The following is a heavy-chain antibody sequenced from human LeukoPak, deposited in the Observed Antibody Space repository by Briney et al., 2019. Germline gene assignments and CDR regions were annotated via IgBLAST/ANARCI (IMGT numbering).Heavy chain of an antibody. D-gene: IGHD1-26*01. CDR3: AKPRGESRGASNY. V-gene: IGHV3-23*01. CDR1: GFSFSSYA. CDR2: ISGSGDAT. Sequence: PGGSLRLSCAASGFSFSSYAMNWVRQAPGKGLEWVSVISGSGDATYYADSVKGRFTISRDNSKNTLYLQMNSLRAEDTAVYYCAKPRGESRGASNYWGQGTLVTVSS. J-gene: IGHJ4*02.